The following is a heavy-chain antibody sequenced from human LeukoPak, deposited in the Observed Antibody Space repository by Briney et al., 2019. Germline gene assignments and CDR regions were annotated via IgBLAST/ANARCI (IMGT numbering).Heavy chain of an antibody. D-gene: IGHD2-2*01. Sequence: PSETLSLTCTVSGGSINSNGYYWGWIRQPPGKGLEWIGTIYYSGTTYHNSSLKSRVTISIDMSKNQFSLKLNSVTAADTAVYYCARAPASYPLYYFDYWGQGTLVTVSS. CDR3: ARAPASYPLYYFDY. J-gene: IGHJ4*02. CDR1: GGSINSNGYY. V-gene: IGHV4-39*07. CDR2: IYYSGTT.